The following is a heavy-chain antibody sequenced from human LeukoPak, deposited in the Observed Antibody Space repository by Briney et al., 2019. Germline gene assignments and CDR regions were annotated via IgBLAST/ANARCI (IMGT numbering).Heavy chain of an antibody. CDR2: ITTSDSA. Sequence: GGSLRLSCAASGFTFSDYAMSWVRQAPGKGLEWVSGITTSDSAHYADSVKGRFTISRDNAKNSLYLQMNSLRAEDTAVYYCARLVLEWLLDDAFDIWGQGTMVTVSS. D-gene: IGHD3-3*01. J-gene: IGHJ3*02. CDR1: GFTFSDYA. CDR3: ARLVLEWLLDDAFDI. V-gene: IGHV3-69-1*01.